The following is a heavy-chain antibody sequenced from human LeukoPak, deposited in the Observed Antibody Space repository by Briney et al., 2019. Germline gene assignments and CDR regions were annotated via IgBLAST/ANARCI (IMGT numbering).Heavy chain of an antibody. Sequence: GASVKVSCKASGYTFTGYYMHWVRQAPGQGLEWMGWVNPNSGGTNYAQKFQGRVTMTRDTSISTAYMELSRLRSDDTAVYYCARVPRVVATFWFDPWGQGTLVTVSS. CDR1: GYTFTGYY. D-gene: IGHD2-15*01. V-gene: IGHV1-2*02. CDR3: ARVPRVVATFWFDP. CDR2: VNPNSGGT. J-gene: IGHJ5*02.